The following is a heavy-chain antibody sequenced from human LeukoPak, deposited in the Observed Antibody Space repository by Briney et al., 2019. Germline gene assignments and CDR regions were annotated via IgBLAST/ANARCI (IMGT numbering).Heavy chain of an antibody. J-gene: IGHJ4*02. CDR1: GGSISSGGYS. CDR2: IYHSGST. D-gene: IGHD3-10*01. V-gene: IGHV4-30-2*01. CDR3: ARSTMVRGMDY. Sequence: SETLSLTCAVSGGSISSGGYSWSWIRQPPRKGLEWIGYIYHSGSTYYNPSLKSRVTISVDRSKNQFSLKLSSVTAADTAVYYCARSTMVRGMDYWGQGTLVTVSS.